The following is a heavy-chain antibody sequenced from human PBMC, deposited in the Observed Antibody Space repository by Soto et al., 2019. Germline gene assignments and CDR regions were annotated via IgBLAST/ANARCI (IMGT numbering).Heavy chain of an antibody. V-gene: IGHV1-2*04. J-gene: IGHJ4*02. Sequence: QVPLVQSGAEVKKPGASVKVSCKASGYTFTGYYMHWVRQAPGQGLEWMGWINPNSGGTNYAQKFQGWVTMTRDTSISTAYMELSRLRSDDTAVYYCAGRSYDSGSYSFDYWGQGTLVTVSS. CDR1: GYTFTGYY. D-gene: IGHD3-10*01. CDR3: AGRSYDSGSYSFDY. CDR2: INPNSGGT.